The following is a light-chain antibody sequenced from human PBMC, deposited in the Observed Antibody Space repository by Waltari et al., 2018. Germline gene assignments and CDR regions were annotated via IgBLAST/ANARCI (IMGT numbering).Light chain of an antibody. V-gene: IGLV4-69*01. CDR1: GGHSSNT. CDR2: VNSDGSH. Sequence: QLVLTQSPSASASLGASVRLTRTLAGGHSSNTIAWHHQQPEKGPRHLMKVNSDGSHSKGDEIPDRFAGCGSGAERYLTSASVQCEDEADYYCQSGGHGTWVFGGGTKLTVL. CDR3: QSGGHGTWV. J-gene: IGLJ3*02.